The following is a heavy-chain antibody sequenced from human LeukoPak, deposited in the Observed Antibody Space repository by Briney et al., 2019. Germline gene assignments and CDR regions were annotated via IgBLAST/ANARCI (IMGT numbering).Heavy chain of an antibody. D-gene: IGHD3-10*01. V-gene: IGHV4-30-4*01. CDR3: ARVGNYYGSGSYHKIKPFFDY. CDR1: GGSISSGDYY. CDR2: IYYSGST. J-gene: IGHJ4*02. Sequence: PSETLSLTCTVSGGSISSGDYYWSWIRQPPGKGLEWIGYIYYSGSTYYNPSLKSRVTISVDTSKNQFSLKLSSVTAADTAVYYCARVGNYYGSGSYHKIKPFFDYWGQGTLVTVSS.